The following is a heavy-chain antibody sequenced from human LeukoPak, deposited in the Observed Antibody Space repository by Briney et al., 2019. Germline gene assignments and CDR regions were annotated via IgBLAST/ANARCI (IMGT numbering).Heavy chain of an antibody. CDR1: GYTFTGYY. V-gene: IGHV1-2*06. CDR2: INPNSGGT. CDR3: ARDLISGYDSVTAMSFDY. Sequence: ASVKVPCKASGYTFTGYYLHWVRQAPGQGLEWMGRINPNSGGTNYAQKFQGRVTITTDESTSTAYMELSSLRSEDTAVYYCARDLISGYDSVTAMSFDYWGQGTLVTVSS. D-gene: IGHD5-12*01. J-gene: IGHJ4*02.